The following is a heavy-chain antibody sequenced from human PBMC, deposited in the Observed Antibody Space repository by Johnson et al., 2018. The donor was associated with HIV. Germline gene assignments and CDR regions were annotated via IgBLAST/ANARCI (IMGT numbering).Heavy chain of an antibody. D-gene: IGHD4-17*01. CDR3: STAIPSSTTVIPTPDALDI. J-gene: IGHJ3*02. Sequence: VPLVESGGGLVQPGGSLRLSCAASGFTFSSYALSWVRQAPGKGLEWVSAISGSGGSTYYADSVKGRFTISRDNSKNTLYLQMNSLRAEDPAVYYCSTAIPSSTTVIPTPDALDIWGQGTMVTVSS. V-gene: IGHV3-23*04. CDR2: ISGSGGST. CDR1: GFTFSSYA.